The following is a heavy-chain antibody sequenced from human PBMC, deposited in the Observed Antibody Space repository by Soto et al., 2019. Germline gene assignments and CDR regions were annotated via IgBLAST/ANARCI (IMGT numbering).Heavy chain of an antibody. CDR3: AKDIRDRKQASYYYYYYMDV. CDR2: ISWNSGSI. J-gene: IGHJ6*03. Sequence: GGSLRLSCAASGFTFDDYAMHWGRQAPGKGLEWVSGISWNSGSIGYADSVKGRFTISRDNAKNSLYLQMNSLRAEDTALYYCAKDIRDRKQASYYYYYYMDVWGKGTTVTVSS. CDR1: GFTFDDYA. D-gene: IGHD2-2*01. V-gene: IGHV3-9*01.